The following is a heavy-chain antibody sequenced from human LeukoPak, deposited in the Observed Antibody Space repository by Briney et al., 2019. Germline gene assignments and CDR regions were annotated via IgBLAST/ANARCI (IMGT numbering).Heavy chain of an antibody. CDR1: GGAISSYY. J-gene: IGHJ6*02. CDR3: GMDV. Sequence: SETLSLTCTVSGGAISSYYWSWIRQPPGKGLEWIGYIYYSGSTNYNPSLKSRVTISVDTSKNQFSLKLSSVTAADTAVYYSGMDVWGQGTTVTVSS. CDR2: IYYSGST. V-gene: IGHV4-59*01.